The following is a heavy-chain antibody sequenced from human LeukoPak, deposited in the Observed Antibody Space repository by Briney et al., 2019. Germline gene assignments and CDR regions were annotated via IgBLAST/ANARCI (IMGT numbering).Heavy chain of an antibody. D-gene: IGHD5-18*01. Sequence: GGSLRLSCVASGLTFSSFALHWFRQAPGKGLESLAAISDNGGTTSYSQSVKGRFTISRDNSKNTLYLQMGSLRPEDTAVYYCVKGGYGYTYHYNWFDSWGQGTLVTVSS. J-gene: IGHJ5*01. CDR3: VKGGYGYTYHYNWFDS. CDR1: GLTFSSFA. CDR2: ISDNGGTT. V-gene: IGHV3-64*01.